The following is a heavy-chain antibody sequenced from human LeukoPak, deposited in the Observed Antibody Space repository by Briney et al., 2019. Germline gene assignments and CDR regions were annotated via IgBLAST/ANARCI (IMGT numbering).Heavy chain of an antibody. V-gene: IGHV3-30*18. Sequence: GRSLRLSCAASGFTFSSYGMHWVRQAPDKGLEWVAVISYDGSNKYYADSVKGRFTISRDNSKNTLYLQMNSLRAEDTAVYYCAKGDYDFSNDYWGQGTLVTVSS. CDR3: AKGDYDFSNDY. CDR1: GFTFSSYG. CDR2: ISYDGSNK. J-gene: IGHJ4*02. D-gene: IGHD3-3*01.